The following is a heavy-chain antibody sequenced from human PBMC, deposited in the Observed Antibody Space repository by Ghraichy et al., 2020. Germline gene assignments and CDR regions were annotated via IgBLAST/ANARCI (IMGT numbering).Heavy chain of an antibody. CDR1: GGSFSGYY. CDR2: INHSGST. J-gene: IGHJ1*01. CDR3: ARGYLRWPSRGEYFQH. Sequence: SETLSLTCAVYGGSFSGYYWSWIRQPPGKGLEWIGEINHSGSTNYNPSLKSRVTISVDTSKNQFSLKLSSVTAADTAVYYCARGYLRWPSRGEYFQHWGQGTLVTVSS. V-gene: IGHV4-34*01. D-gene: IGHD4-23*01.